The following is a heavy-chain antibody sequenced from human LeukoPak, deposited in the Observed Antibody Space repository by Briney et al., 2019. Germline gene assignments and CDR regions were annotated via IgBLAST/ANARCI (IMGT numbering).Heavy chain of an antibody. V-gene: IGHV3-7*01. CDR3: AREDGSGWAFDY. D-gene: IGHD6-19*01. J-gene: IGHJ4*02. Sequence: PGRSLRLSYAASGFTCSSYWMSCVRQAPGNGLKWVANIMQDGSDKYYVDSVKGRFTISRDNAKNSLYLQMNSLRAEDTAVYYCAREDGSGWAFDYWGQGTLVTVPS. CDR2: IMQDGSDK. CDR1: GFTCSSYW.